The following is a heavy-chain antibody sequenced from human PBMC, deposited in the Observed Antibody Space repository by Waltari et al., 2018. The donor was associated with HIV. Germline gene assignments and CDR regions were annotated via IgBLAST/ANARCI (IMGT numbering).Heavy chain of an antibody. J-gene: IGHJ4*02. CDR3: ARHPRIAAAGLPFDY. CDR2: INHSGST. Sequence: QVQLQQWGAGLLKPSETLSLTCAVYGGSFSGYYWSWIRQPPGKGLEWIGEINHSGSTNYNPSLKSRVTISVDTSKNQFSLKLSSVTAADTAVYYCARHPRIAAAGLPFDYWGQGTLVTVSS. V-gene: IGHV4-34*01. D-gene: IGHD6-13*01. CDR1: GGSFSGYY.